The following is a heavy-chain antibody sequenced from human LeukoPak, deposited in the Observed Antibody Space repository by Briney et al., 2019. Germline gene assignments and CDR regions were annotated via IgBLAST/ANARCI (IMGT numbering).Heavy chain of an antibody. V-gene: IGHV1-38-4*01. J-gene: IGHJ4*02. D-gene: IGHD2-15*01. CDR1: GFTITSYG. CDR3: VRQLRIVVVVGVTDY. Sequence: ASVKVSCSFSGFTITSYGIHWVQQSPGQGLEWMGWINPGNGSPSYAKKFQGRFTMTRDMSTTTAYTDLSSLTSEDTAVYYYVRQLRIVVVVGVTDYWGQGTLVTVSS. CDR2: INPGNGSP.